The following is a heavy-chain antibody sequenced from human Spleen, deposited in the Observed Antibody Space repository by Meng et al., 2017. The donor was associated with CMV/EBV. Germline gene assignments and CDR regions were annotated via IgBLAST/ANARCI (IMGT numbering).Heavy chain of an antibody. V-gene: IGHV1-69*10. Sequence: SVKVSCKASGGTFSSYAISWVRQAPGQGLEWMGGIIPILGIANYAQKFQGRVTITADKSTSTAYMELSSLRSEDTAVYYCARDLGIYGMDVWGQGTTVTVSS. J-gene: IGHJ6*02. CDR3: ARDLGIYGMDV. CDR1: GGTFSSYA. CDR2: IIPILGIA.